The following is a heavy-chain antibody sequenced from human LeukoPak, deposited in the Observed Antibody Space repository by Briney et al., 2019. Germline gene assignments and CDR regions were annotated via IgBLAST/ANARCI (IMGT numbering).Heavy chain of an antibody. J-gene: IGHJ3*02. CDR3: ATDQWFGENHDAFDI. Sequence: ASVKVSCKVSGYTLTELSMHWVRQAPGKGLEWMGGFDPEDGETIYAQKFQGRVTMTEDTSTDTAYMELSRLRAEDTAVYNFATDQWFGENHDAFDIWGQGTMVTVSS. CDR2: FDPEDGET. CDR1: GYTLTELS. V-gene: IGHV1-24*01. D-gene: IGHD3-10*01.